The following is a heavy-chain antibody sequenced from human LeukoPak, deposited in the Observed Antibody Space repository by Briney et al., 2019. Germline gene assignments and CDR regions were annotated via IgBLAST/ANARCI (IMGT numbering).Heavy chain of an antibody. CDR1: GGSISSYY. Sequence: PSETLSLTCTVSGGSISSYYWSWIRQPPGKGLEWIGYIYYSGSTNYNPSLKSRVTISVDTSKNQFSLKLNSVTAADTAVYYCARGGQYCSSTSCYATVAYAGAFDIWGQGTMVTVSS. CDR2: IYYSGST. D-gene: IGHD2-2*01. V-gene: IGHV4-59*08. J-gene: IGHJ3*02. CDR3: ARGGQYCSSTSCYATVAYAGAFDI.